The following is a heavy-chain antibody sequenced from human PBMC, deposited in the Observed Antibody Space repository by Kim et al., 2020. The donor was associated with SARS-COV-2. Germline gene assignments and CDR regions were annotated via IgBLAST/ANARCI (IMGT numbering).Heavy chain of an antibody. J-gene: IGHJ4*02. CDR1: GGSISSSSYY. V-gene: IGHV4-39*01. CDR2: IYYSGST. Sequence: SETLSLTCTVSGGSISSSSYYWGWIRQPPGKGLEWIGSIYYSGSTYYNPSLKSRVTISVDTSKNQFSLKLSSVTAADTAVYYCARRLDHQLLFITGGGFDYWGQGTLVTVSS. CDR3: ARRLDHQLLFITGGGFDY. D-gene: IGHD2-2*01.